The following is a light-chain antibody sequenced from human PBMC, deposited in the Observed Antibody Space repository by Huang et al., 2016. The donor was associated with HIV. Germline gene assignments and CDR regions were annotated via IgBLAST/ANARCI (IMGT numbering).Light chain of an antibody. V-gene: IGKV2-28*01. Sequence: DIVMTQSPLSLSVTPGESASISCRSSQNLLQSNGYNYLVWYLQRPGKSPQLLIYLGSSRASGVPERFSGSGSGTDFTLKISRVDAEDVGIYYCMQALQTPLTFGQGTKLEIK. CDR1: QNLLQSNGYNY. J-gene: IGKJ2*01. CDR3: MQALQTPLT. CDR2: LGS.